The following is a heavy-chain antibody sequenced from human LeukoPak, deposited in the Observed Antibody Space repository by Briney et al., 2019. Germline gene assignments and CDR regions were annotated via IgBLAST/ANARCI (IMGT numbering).Heavy chain of an antibody. CDR1: GFTFSSYS. CDR3: TRTVNSASDF. CDR2: ISSSSNVI. Sequence: GGSLRLSCAASGFTFSSYSMNWVRQAPGKGLEWVSYISSSSNVIYYADSVKGRFTISRDNAKTSLFLQMNSLRIDDTAMYYCTRTVNSASDFWGQGTLVTVSS. V-gene: IGHV3-48*01. J-gene: IGHJ4*02. D-gene: IGHD4-23*01.